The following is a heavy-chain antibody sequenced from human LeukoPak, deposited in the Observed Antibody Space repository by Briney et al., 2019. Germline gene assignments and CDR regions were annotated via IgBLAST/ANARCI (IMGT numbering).Heavy chain of an antibody. CDR3: ARNVVGLHDFWSGKGAFDY. Sequence: PSETLSLTCTVSGGSVSNTNYYWAWIRQPPGKGLEWIGSVSHSGSTYYNPSLKSRVSTSVDTSKNQFSLNLSSVIAADTAVYYCARNVVGLHDFWSGKGAFDYWGQGTLVTVSS. CDR1: GGSVSNTNYY. J-gene: IGHJ4*02. CDR2: VSHSGST. D-gene: IGHD3-3*01. V-gene: IGHV4-39*01.